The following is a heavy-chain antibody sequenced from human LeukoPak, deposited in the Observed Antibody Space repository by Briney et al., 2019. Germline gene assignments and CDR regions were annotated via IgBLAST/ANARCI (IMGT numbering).Heavy chain of an antibody. D-gene: IGHD1-26*01. Sequence: ASVKVSCKASGYTFTSYYIHWVRQAPGQGLEWMGIINPSGGSTSYAQKFQGRVTMTRDMSTSTVYMELSSLRSEDTAVYYCARDARQYSGSYYRGNWFDPWGQGTLVPVSS. V-gene: IGHV1-46*01. CDR2: INPSGGST. CDR3: ARDARQYSGSYYRGNWFDP. CDR1: GYTFTSYY. J-gene: IGHJ5*02.